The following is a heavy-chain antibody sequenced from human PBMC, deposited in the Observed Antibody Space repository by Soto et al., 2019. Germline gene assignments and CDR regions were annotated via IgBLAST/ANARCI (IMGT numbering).Heavy chain of an antibody. D-gene: IGHD3-16*01. J-gene: IGHJ5*02. CDR1: GGSISSGGYY. CDR2: IYYSGST. Sequence: SETLSLACTVSGGSISSGGYYWSWIRQHPGKGLEWIGYIYYSGSTYYNPSLKSRVTISVDTSKNQFSLKLSSVTAADTAVYYCARTPYDYIWGSYPAQDRNNWFDPWGQGTLVTVS. CDR3: ARTPYDYIWGSYPAQDRNNWFDP. V-gene: IGHV4-31*03.